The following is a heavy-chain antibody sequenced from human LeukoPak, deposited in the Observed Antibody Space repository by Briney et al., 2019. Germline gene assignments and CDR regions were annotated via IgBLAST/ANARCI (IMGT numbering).Heavy chain of an antibody. V-gene: IGHV4-59*01. D-gene: IGHD3-3*01. CDR1: GVSISSYY. CDR2: IYYSGST. Sequence: PSETLSLTCTVSGVSISSYYWSWIRQPPGKGLEWIGYIYYSGSTNYNPSLKSRVTISVDTSKNQFSLKLSSVTAADTAVYYCARGGFWSGMGFDYWGQGTLVTVSS. CDR3: ARGGFWSGMGFDY. J-gene: IGHJ4*02.